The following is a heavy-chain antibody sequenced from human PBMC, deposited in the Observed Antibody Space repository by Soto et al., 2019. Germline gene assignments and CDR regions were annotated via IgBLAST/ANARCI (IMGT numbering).Heavy chain of an antibody. Sequence: SETRSRTWAVYGASFSGYYWSWIRQPPGKGLEWIGEINHSGSTNYNPSLKSRVTISVDTSKNQFSLKLSSVTAADTAVYYCARDRYCTNGVCYNYYYYGMDVWGQGTTVTVSS. V-gene: IGHV4-34*01. D-gene: IGHD2-8*01. CDR1: GASFSGYY. J-gene: IGHJ6*02. CDR2: INHSGST. CDR3: ARDRYCTNGVCYNYYYYGMDV.